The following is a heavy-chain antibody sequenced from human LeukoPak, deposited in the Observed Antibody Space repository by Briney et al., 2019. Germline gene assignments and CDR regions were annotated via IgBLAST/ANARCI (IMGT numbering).Heavy chain of an antibody. V-gene: IGHV3-23*01. J-gene: IGHJ3*02. CDR3: AKVVDPDQYCGSTSCYLDAFDI. D-gene: IGHD2-2*01. CDR1: GFTFSSYA. Sequence: GGSLRLSCAASGFTFSSYAMSWVRQAPGKGLEWVSAISGSGGSTYYADSVKGRFTISRDNSKNTLYLQMNSLRAEDTAVYYCAKVVDPDQYCGSTSCYLDAFDIWGQGTMVTVSS. CDR2: ISGSGGST.